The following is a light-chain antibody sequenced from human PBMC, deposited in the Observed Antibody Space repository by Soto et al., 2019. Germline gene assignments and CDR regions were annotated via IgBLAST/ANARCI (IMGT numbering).Light chain of an antibody. CDR3: QQFSSYPLT. CDR2: DAS. J-gene: IGKJ4*01. V-gene: IGKV3-20*01. Sequence: EIVLTQSPGILYLSPGDRATLSCRASQTISSGFLAWYQQKVGQAPRLLIYDASNRATGVPDRFSGGGSGTDFTLTISRLEPEDFAVYYCQQFSSYPLTFGGGTKVDIK. CDR1: QTISSGF.